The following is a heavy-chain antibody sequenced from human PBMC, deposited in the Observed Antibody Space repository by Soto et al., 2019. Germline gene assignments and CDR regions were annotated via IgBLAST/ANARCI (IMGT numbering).Heavy chain of an antibody. CDR1: GYTFTGYY. CDR2: IKPNSGGK. Sequence: ASVKVSCKASGYTFTGYYMHWVRQATGQGLEWMGWIKPNSGGKNYAQKFQGWVTMTRDTSISTAYMELSRLRSDDTSVYYFARDRLAYYDFWSGYYCDYWGQGTLVTVSS. D-gene: IGHD3-3*01. CDR3: ARDRLAYYDFWSGYYCDY. V-gene: IGHV1-2*04. J-gene: IGHJ4*02.